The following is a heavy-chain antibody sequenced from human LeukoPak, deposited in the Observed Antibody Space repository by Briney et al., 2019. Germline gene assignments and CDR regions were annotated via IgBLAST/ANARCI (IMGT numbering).Heavy chain of an antibody. D-gene: IGHD3-10*01. Sequence: SETLSLTCVVSRESSTGYYWSWIRPPPAKRLEWLGQIYNVGSTNNNPSLLSRGPMSIDQTKNQISLMLTAVTAADRAPYYVALQASGDFGEFPYSYYFGVWGKWTTVILS. CDR3: ALQASGDFGEFPYSYYFGV. J-gene: IGHJ6*03. V-gene: IGHV4-34*04. CDR2: IYNVGST. CDR1: RESSTGYY.